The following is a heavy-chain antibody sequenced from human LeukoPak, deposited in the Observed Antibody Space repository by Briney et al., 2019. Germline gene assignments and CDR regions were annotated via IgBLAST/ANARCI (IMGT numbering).Heavy chain of an antibody. D-gene: IGHD1-20*01. J-gene: IGHJ4*02. CDR2: ISTSSSYI. Sequence: GGSLRLSCAAPGFNLRAYTMNWVRQAPGKGLEWVSSISTSSSYIYYADSVKGRFTISRDNAENSLYLQMHSLRVEDTALYYCARDDNWNDKPFDFWGQGTLVTVSS. CDR3: ARDDNWNDKPFDF. V-gene: IGHV3-21*01. CDR1: GFNLRAYT.